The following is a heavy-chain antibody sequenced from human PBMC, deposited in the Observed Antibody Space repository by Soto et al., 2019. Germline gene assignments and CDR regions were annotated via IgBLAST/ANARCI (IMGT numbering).Heavy chain of an antibody. CDR3: ARGPVTYYFDY. Sequence: WETLSLTCAVYGGSFSGYYWSWIRQPPGKGLEWIGEINHSGSTNYNPSLKSRVTISVDTSKNQFSLKLSSVTAADTAVYYCARGPVTYYFDYWGQGTLVTVSS. CDR2: INHSGST. CDR1: GGSFSGYY. J-gene: IGHJ4*02. D-gene: IGHD2-21*02. V-gene: IGHV4-34*01.